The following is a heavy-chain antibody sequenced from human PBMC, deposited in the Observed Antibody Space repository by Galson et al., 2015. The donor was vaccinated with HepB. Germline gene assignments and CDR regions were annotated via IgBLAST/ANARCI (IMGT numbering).Heavy chain of an antibody. D-gene: IGHD3-10*01. Sequence: SLRLSCAASGFTFSAYTMNWVRRAPGKGLESIAYISTNRATIYYADSVKGRFTVSRDNARNSLYLQVNSLRDQDTAVYSCVRVFFGSERYSAYWYFDLWGRGTLVTVSS. V-gene: IGHV3-48*02. CDR3: VRVFFGSERYSAYWYFDL. CDR1: GFTFSAYT. J-gene: IGHJ2*01. CDR2: ISTNRATI.